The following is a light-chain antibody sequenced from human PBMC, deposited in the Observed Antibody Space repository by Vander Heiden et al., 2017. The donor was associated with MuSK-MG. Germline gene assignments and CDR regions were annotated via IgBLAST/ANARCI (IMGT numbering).Light chain of an antibody. V-gene: IGLV2-14*03. J-gene: IGLJ2*01. Sequence: QSTLHQHPSMSDSPGESITISCTGTSSDVGGYNYVSWYQQHPGKAPNLMIYDVSNRPSGVSNRFSGSKSGNTASLTISGLQAEDEADYYCSSYTSSSTLVFGGGTKLTVL. CDR2: DVS. CDR3: SSYTSSSTLV. CDR1: SSDVGGYNY.